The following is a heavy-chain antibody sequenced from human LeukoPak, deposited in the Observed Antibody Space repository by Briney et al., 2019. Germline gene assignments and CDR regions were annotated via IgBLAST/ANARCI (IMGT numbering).Heavy chain of an antibody. CDR1: GGSISSGGYY. CDR2: IYYSGST. D-gene: IGHD6-6*01. J-gene: IGHJ6*03. V-gene: IGHV4-31*03. Sequence: SETLSLTCTVSGGSISSGGYYWSWIRQHPGKGLEWIGYIYYSGSTYYNPSLKSRVTISVDTSKNQFSLKLSSMTAADTAAYYCARGIAARSYYYYMDVWGKGTTVTVSS. CDR3: ARGIAARSYYYYMDV.